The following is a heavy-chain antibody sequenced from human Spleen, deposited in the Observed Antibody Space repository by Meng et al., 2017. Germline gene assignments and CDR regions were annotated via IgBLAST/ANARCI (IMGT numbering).Heavy chain of an antibody. CDR3: ASSLLISGGSGSYLY. J-gene: IGHJ4*02. V-gene: IGHV4-4*02. CDR1: GGSISSSNW. CDR2: IYHSGTT. D-gene: IGHD3-10*01. Sequence: QVQLEEAGAGLMKPSGTLSLTCAVSGGSISSSNWWSWVRQPPGKGLEWIGDIYHSGTTKYNPSLKSRVTISVDKSKNQFSLKLTSVTAADTAVYYCASSLLISGGSGSYLYWGQGTLVTVSS.